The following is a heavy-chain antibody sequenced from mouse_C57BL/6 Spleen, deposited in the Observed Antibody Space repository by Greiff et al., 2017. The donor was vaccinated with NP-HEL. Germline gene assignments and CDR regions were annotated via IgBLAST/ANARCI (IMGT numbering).Heavy chain of an antibody. CDR3: AGRRGRTTVVKSDFGY. CDR2: INPSNGGT. CDR1: GYTFTSYW. V-gene: IGHV1-53*01. J-gene: IGHJ2*01. Sequence: QVQLQQPGTELVKPGASVKLSCKASGYTFTSYWMHWVKQRPGQGLEWIGNINPSNGGTNYNEKFKSKATLTVDKSSSTAYMQLSSLTSEDSAVYYGAGRRGRTTVVKSDFGYWGKGTTLTVSS. D-gene: IGHD1-1*01.